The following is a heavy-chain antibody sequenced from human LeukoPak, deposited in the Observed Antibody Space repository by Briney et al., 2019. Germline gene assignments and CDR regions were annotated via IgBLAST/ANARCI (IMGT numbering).Heavy chain of an antibody. V-gene: IGHV1-8*01. D-gene: IGHD2-21*02. Sequence: ASVKVSCKASGYTLTSHDINWVRQATEQGLEWMGWMNPDNGNTGYAQKFQGRVTMTRDTSKGTAYMELSSLRSEDTAVYYCAREGTTVVTRALDYWGQGTLVTVSS. CDR2: MNPDNGNT. CDR3: AREGTTVVTRALDY. CDR1: GYTLTSHD. J-gene: IGHJ4*02.